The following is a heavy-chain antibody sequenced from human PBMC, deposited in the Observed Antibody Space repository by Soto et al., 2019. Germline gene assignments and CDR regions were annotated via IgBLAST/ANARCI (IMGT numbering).Heavy chain of an antibody. CDR2: IYYSGST. CDR3: AREGSTFVDY. Sequence: PSETLSLTCTVSGGSISSGGYYWSWIRQHPGKDLEWIGYIYYSGSTYYNPSLKSRVTISVDTSKKQYTLKLSSVTAAYTAVYYCAREGSTFVDYWGQGTLVTVSS. D-gene: IGHD2-2*01. V-gene: IGHV4-31*03. J-gene: IGHJ4*02. CDR1: GGSISSGGYY.